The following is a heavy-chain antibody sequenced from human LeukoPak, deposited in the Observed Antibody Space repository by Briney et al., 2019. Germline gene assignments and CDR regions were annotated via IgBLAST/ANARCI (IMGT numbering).Heavy chain of an antibody. J-gene: IGHJ4*02. CDR2: LIPILGIA. CDR1: GGTFTSYA. Sequence: GSSVKVSCKASGGTFTSYAISWLRQAPGQGLEWMGRLIPILGIANYAQKSQDRVTITADKSTSTAYMKLSSLRSEDTAVYFCARDEVAGYYWGQGTLVTVSS. D-gene: IGHD2-15*01. CDR3: ARDEVAGYY. V-gene: IGHV1-69*04.